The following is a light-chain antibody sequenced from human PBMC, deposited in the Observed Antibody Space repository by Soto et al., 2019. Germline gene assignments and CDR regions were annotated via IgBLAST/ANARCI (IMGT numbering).Light chain of an antibody. J-gene: IGLJ2*01. Sequence: QAVVTQPPSASGTPGQRLTISCSGSNSNIGSKTVNWYQQLPGTAPRLLIYDNNQRPSGVPDRFSGSKSGTSASLAISGLQSEDEADYYCAAWDDRLNEGVFGGGTKLTVL. CDR3: AAWDDRLNEGV. CDR2: DNN. CDR1: NSNIGSKT. V-gene: IGLV1-44*01.